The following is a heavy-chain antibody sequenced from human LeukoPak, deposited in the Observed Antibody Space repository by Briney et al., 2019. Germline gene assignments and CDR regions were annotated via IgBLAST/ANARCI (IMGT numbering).Heavy chain of an antibody. CDR2: IYYSGST. CDR1: GGSISSYY. J-gene: IGHJ6*02. CDR3: ARRGSSGWYYGMDV. V-gene: IGHV4-59*08. D-gene: IGHD6-19*01. Sequence: SETLSLTCTVSGGSISSYYWSWIRQPPGKGLEWIGYIYYSGSTNYNPSLKSRVTISVDTSKNQFSLKLSSVTAADTAVYYCARRGSSGWYYGMDVWGQGTTVTVSS.